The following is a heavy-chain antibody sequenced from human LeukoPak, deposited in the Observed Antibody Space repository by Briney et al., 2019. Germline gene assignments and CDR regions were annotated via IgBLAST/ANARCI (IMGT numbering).Heavy chain of an antibody. CDR2: ISYDGSNK. CDR1: GFTFSSYA. D-gene: IGHD3-10*01. Sequence: GGSLRLSCAASGFTFSSYAMHWVRYAPGKGLEWVAVISYDGSNKYYADSVKGRFTISRDNSKDTLYLQMNSLRAEDTAVYYCARPPYYGSGSYFDYWGQGTLVTVSS. J-gene: IGHJ4*02. V-gene: IGHV3-30-3*01. CDR3: ARPPYYGSGSYFDY.